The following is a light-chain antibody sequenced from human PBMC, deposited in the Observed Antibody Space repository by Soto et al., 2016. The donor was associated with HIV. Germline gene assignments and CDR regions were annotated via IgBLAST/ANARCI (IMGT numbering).Light chain of an antibody. V-gene: IGKV1-39*01. J-gene: IGKJ1*01. Sequence: GDRVSITCRASQSISTYLHWYQQKPGRAPKLLIYDASSLQSGVPSRFSGRGSGTDFTLTISDLQHEDLATYYCQQSSRTPRTFSQGTKVEIK. CDR3: QQSSRTPRT. CDR2: DAS. CDR1: QSISTY.